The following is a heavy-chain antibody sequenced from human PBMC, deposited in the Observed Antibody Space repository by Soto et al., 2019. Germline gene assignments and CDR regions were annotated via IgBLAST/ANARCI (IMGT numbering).Heavy chain of an antibody. V-gene: IGHV3-13*01. Sequence: EVQLVESGGGLVQPGGSLRLSCAASGFTFSSYDMHWVRQATGKGLEWVSAIGTAGDTYYPGSVKGRFTISRENAKNSLYLQMNSLRAGDTAVYYCARVIRGFYYMDVWGKGTTVTVSS. CDR3: ARVIRGFYYMDV. D-gene: IGHD3-10*01. CDR1: GFTFSSYD. J-gene: IGHJ6*03. CDR2: IGTAGDT.